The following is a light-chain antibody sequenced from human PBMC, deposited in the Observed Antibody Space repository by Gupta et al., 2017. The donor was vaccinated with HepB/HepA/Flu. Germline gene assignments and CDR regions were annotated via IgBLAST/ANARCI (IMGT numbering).Light chain of an antibody. CDR1: QSVGTN. Sequence: EIVMTQSPATLSVSPGERVTLSCRASQSVGTNLAWYQQKPGQAPRLLIYGTFTRATGIPARFSGSGSGTEFTLTISNLQAEHFAVYYCQQYNNWPFTFGPGTKVDIK. J-gene: IGKJ3*01. CDR3: QQYNNWPFT. V-gene: IGKV3-15*01. CDR2: GTF.